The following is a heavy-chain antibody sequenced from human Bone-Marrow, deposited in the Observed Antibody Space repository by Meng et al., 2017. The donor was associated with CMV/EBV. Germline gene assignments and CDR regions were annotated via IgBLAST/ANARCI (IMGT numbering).Heavy chain of an antibody. V-gene: IGHV1-2*02. CDR1: GYTFTDYY. D-gene: IGHD2-2*01. CDR2: INPNSGGT. CDR3: AREGKDCSSTSCNQYNWFDR. J-gene: IGHJ5*02. Sequence: SVKVSCKASGYTFTDYYMHWVRQAPGQGLEWMGWINPNSGGTNYAQKFQGRVTMTRDTSISTAYMELSRLRSDDTAVYYCAREGKDCSSTSCNQYNWFDRWGQGTLVTVSS.